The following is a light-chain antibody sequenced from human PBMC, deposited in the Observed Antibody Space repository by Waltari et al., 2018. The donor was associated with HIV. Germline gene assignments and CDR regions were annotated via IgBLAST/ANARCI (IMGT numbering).Light chain of an antibody. Sequence: QSALTQPASVSGSPGQSITISCTGTSSDVGNYNLVSWYQQHPGKAPKLIIYEAIKLPAGFSDRISGSKSASTASLTISGLQADDEADYFCSSYGGSSIWLFGGGTKLTVL. V-gene: IGLV2-23*01. CDR3: SSYGGSSIWL. CDR1: SSDVGNYNL. J-gene: IGLJ2*01. CDR2: EAI.